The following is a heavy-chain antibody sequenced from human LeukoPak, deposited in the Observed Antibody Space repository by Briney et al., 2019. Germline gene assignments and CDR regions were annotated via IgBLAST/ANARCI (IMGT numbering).Heavy chain of an antibody. Sequence: GGSLRLSCAASGFTFSSYGMHWVRQAPGKGLEWVAVISYDGSNKYYADSVKGRFTISRDNSKNTLYLQMNSLRAEDTAVYYCRSMITFEGLWGQGTLVTVSS. CDR3: RSMITFEGL. CDR1: GFTFSSYG. V-gene: IGHV3-30*03. CDR2: ISYDGSNK. J-gene: IGHJ4*02. D-gene: IGHD3-16*01.